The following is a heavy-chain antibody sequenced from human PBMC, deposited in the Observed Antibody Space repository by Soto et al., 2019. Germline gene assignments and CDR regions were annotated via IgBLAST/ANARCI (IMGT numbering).Heavy chain of an antibody. CDR2: INAGNGNT. D-gene: IGHD3-16*02. CDR1: GYTFTNYA. Sequence: QVQLVQSGAEEKKPGASVKVSCKASGYTFTNYAMHWVRQAPGQRLEWMGWINAGNGNTKYSQKFQGRVTITRDTPASTASMGLRRLRSEATAVYYVAIGLPLRSDPRGQGPLVTVSS. V-gene: IGHV1-3*05. CDR3: AIGLPLRSDP. J-gene: IGHJ5*02.